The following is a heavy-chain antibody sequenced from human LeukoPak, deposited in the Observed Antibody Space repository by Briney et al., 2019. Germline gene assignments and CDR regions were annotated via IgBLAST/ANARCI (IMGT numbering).Heavy chain of an antibody. J-gene: IGHJ4*02. D-gene: IGHD3-22*01. CDR3: ARGGTYYYDASDY. CDR1: GFTFSNAW. Sequence: PGGSLRLSCAASGFTFSNAWMNWVRQAPGKGLEWVSYISTSGGTIYYADSVKGRFTISRDNAKNSLYLQMDSLRAEDTAVYYCARGGTYYYDASDYWGRGTLVTVSS. CDR2: ISTSGGTI. V-gene: IGHV3-48*01.